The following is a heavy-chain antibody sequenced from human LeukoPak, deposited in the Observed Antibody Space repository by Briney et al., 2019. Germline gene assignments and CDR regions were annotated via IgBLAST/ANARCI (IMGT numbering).Heavy chain of an antibody. CDR1: GGSICSYY. V-gene: IGHV4-4*07. Sequence: PSETLSLTCTVSGGSICSYYWSWIRQPAGKGLEWIGRIYTSGSTNYNPSLKSRVTMSVDTSRNQFSLKLSSVTAADTAVYYCARDSSGWSSGYYFDYWGQGTLVTVSS. J-gene: IGHJ4*02. CDR2: IYTSGST. D-gene: IGHD6-19*01. CDR3: ARDSSGWSSGYYFDY.